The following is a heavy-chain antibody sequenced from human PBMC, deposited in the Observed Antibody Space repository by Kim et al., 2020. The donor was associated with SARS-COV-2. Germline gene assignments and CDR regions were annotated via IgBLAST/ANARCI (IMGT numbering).Heavy chain of an antibody. CDR3: ARSFSSGWYGGLMS. Sequence: SVKVSCKASGGPSSTYTINWVRQAPGQGLEWVGGISPIFGTVNYAQKFQARVTITADESTRTAYMELSRLRSEDTAMYYCARSFSSGWYGGLMSWGQGTLVTVSS. CDR1: GGPSSTYT. D-gene: IGHD6-19*01. CDR2: ISPIFGTV. V-gene: IGHV1-69*13. J-gene: IGHJ4*02.